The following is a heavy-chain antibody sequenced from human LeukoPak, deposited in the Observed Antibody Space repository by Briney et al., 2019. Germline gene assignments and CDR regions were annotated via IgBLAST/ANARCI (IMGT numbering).Heavy chain of an antibody. V-gene: IGHV3-30*02. D-gene: IGHD3-22*01. J-gene: IGHJ6*03. CDR3: AKDGDHYYDSSGYYPTYYMDV. Sequence: GGSLRLSCAASGFTFSSYGMHWVRQAPGKGLEWVAFIRYDGSNKYYADSVKGQFTISRDNSKNTLYLQMNSLRAEDTAVYYCAKDGDHYYDSSGYYPTYYMDVWGKGTTVTVSS. CDR1: GFTFSSYG. CDR2: IRYDGSNK.